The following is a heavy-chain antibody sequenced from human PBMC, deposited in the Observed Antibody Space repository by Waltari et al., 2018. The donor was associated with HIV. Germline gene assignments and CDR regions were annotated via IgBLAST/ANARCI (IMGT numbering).Heavy chain of an antibody. CDR2: INHSGST. CDR3: ARGGVPAASPGGNWFDP. D-gene: IGHD2-2*01. J-gene: IGHJ5*02. V-gene: IGHV4-34*01. Sequence: QVQLQQWGAGLLKPSETLSLTCAVYGGSFRGYYWSWIRQPPGKGLEWIGEINHSGSTNYNPSLKSRVTISVDTSKNQFSLKLSSVTAADTAVYYCARGGVPAASPGGNWFDPWGQGTLVTVSS. CDR1: GGSFRGYY.